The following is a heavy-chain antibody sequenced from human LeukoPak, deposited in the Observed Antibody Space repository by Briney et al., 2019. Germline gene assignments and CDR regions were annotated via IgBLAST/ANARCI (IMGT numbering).Heavy chain of an antibody. CDR2: IYHSGST. CDR1: GSSISSGGYY. CDR3: ARGPHDYGDSRSDY. Sequence: PSQTLSLTCTVSGSSISSGGYYWSWIRQPPGKGLEWIGYIYHSGSTYYNPSLKSRVTISVDRSKNQFSLKLSSVTAADTAVYYCARGPHDYGDSRSDYWGQGTLVTVSS. D-gene: IGHD4-17*01. J-gene: IGHJ4*02. V-gene: IGHV4-30-2*01.